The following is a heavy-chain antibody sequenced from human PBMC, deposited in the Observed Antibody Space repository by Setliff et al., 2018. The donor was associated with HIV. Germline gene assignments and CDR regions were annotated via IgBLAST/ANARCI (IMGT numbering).Heavy chain of an antibody. V-gene: IGHV4-34*01. CDR1: GGSLSGYY. D-gene: IGHD3-10*01. CDR2: INHSGST. CDR3: ARGRFHRLHRPYSGSGSLGIQYFDY. Sequence: SETLSLTCAVYGGSLSGYYWNWVRQSPGKGLEWIGEINHSGSTNYKPSLKSRVTISVDTAKNQFSLRLNSVTATDTALYYCARGRFHRLHRPYSGSGSLGIQYFDYWGQGTLVTVSS. J-gene: IGHJ4*02.